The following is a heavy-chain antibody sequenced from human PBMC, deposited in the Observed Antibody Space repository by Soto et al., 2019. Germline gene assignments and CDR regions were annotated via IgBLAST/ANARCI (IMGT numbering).Heavy chain of an antibody. J-gene: IGHJ3*01. D-gene: IGHD4-17*01. V-gene: IGHV3-53*01. CDR2: SYASDST. CDR1: GFTVSSHY. CDR3: ATPVTRLIAFDL. Sequence: GGSLRLSCVASGFTVSSHYMTWVHQTPGMGLEWVSISYASDSTFYADSVKGRFTISRDNSKNTVYLQLNSLRAEDTAVYYCATPVTRLIAFDLWGQGTMVTVSS.